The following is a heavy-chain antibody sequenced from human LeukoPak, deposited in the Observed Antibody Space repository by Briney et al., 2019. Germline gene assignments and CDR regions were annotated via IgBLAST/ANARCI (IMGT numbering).Heavy chain of an antibody. CDR2: IYHIGST. V-gene: IGHV4-59*03. CDR1: GGSMSLFY. J-gene: IGHJ4*02. Sequence: SETLSLTCTVSGGSMSLFYWTWIRQPPGKGLEWIGDIYHIGSTNYNPSLKSRVTISVDTSKNQFSLKLKSVTAADTAVYYCATLDHDVLSGYSHLDNWGQGTLVIVSS. D-gene: IGHD3-3*01. CDR3: ATLDHDVLSGYSHLDN.